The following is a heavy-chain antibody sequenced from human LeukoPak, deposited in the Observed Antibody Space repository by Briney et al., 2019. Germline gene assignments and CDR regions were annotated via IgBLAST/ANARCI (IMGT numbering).Heavy chain of an antibody. CDR3: ARSNQADDY. V-gene: IGHV3-74*01. Sequence: GGSLGLSCAASGFTFSNYWMHWVRQVPGKGLVWVSRTNPGGSNTAYADSVKGRFTISRDNARNTLYLQMDSLRAEDTAVYYCARSNQADDYWGQGTLVTVSS. D-gene: IGHD1-14*01. J-gene: IGHJ4*02. CDR2: TNPGGSNT. CDR1: GFTFSNYW.